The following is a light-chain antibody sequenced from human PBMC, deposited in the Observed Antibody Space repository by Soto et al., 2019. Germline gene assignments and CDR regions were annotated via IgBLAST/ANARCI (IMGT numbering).Light chain of an antibody. CDR3: QKYNSAPFT. Sequence: EIVLTQSPGTLSLSPGERATLSCRASQSVSSNNLAWYQQRPGQAPRVVIYGASTRATGIPERFSGSGSGTDFTLTISSLQPEDVATYYCQKYNSAPFTFGPGTKVDIK. V-gene: IGKV3-20*01. J-gene: IGKJ3*01. CDR2: GAS. CDR1: QSVSSNN.